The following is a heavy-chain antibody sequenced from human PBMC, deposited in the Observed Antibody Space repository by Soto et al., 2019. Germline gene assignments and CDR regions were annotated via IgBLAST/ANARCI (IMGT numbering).Heavy chain of an antibody. V-gene: IGHV3-66*01. J-gene: IGHJ6*02. CDR2: IKSGGNT. Sequence: GGSLRLSCAASGFTVSTDWMYWVRQAPGKGLEWVSLIKSGGNTYYADSVEGRFTISRDNSKNTVYLQMNSLRAEDTAIYYCVRENYYYGMDVWGQGTTVTVSS. CDR1: GFTVSTDW. CDR3: VRENYYYGMDV.